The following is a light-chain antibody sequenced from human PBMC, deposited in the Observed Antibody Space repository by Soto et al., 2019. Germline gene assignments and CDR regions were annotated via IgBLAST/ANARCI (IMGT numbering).Light chain of an antibody. V-gene: IGKV3-20*01. Sequence: IVLMQSPGTLSLSPGERATLSCRASQSVSNNFLAWYQQKPGKAPGLLIDGASSRATGTPDRFSGSGSGTEFTLTISRLEPEDFAVNYCQQYGTSPPLTFGGGTKVEIK. CDR3: QQYGTSPPLT. CDR1: QSVSNNF. J-gene: IGKJ4*01. CDR2: GAS.